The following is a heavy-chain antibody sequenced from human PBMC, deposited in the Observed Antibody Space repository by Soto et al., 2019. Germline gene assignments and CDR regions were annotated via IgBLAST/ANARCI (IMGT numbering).Heavy chain of an antibody. CDR2: ISAYNGNT. V-gene: IGHV1-18*01. D-gene: IGHD4-17*01. J-gene: IGHJ6*02. CDR3: ARDYGGDYYGMDV. CDR1: GYTFTSYG. Sequence: ASVKVSCKASGYTFTSYGISWVRQAPGQGLEWMGWISAYNGNTNYAQKLQGRVTMTTDTSTSTAYMDLRSLRSDDTAVYYCARDYGGDYYGMDVWGQGTTVTVSS.